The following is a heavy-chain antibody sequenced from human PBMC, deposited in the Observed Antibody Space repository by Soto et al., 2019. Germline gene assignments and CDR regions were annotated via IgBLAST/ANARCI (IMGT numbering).Heavy chain of an antibody. Sequence: PGESLKISCKGSGYSFTSYWISWVRQMPGKGLEWMGRIDPSDSYTNYSPSFQGHVTISADKSISTAYLQWSSLKASDTAMYYRARHLRYYYGMDVWGQGTTVTVSS. CDR1: GYSFTSYW. J-gene: IGHJ6*02. CDR3: ARHLRYYYGMDV. CDR2: IDPSDSYT. V-gene: IGHV5-10-1*01.